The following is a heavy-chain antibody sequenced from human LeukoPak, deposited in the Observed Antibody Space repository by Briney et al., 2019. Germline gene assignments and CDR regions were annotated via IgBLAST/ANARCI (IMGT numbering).Heavy chain of an antibody. CDR3: TRLAYGDFRFDP. CDR1: GFSFSASA. V-gene: IGHV3-73*01. CDR2: IKTKVDNYAT. Sequence: GGSLRLSCAASGFSFSASAMHWVRQAPGKGLEWVGRIKTKVDNYATAYAASAKVRFIISRDESKNTAYLQMNSLKTEDTAMYFCTRLAYGDFRFDPWGQGTLVTVSS. J-gene: IGHJ5*02. D-gene: IGHD4-17*01.